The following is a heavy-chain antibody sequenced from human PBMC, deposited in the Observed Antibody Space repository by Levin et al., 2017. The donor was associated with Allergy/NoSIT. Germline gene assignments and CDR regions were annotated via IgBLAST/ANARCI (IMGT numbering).Heavy chain of an antibody. CDR3: AKKQGGTSGFSFDV. V-gene: IGHV3-23*01. CDR1: GFSISASA. CDR2: ITGGGFNT. D-gene: IGHD1-1*01. J-gene: IGHJ3*01. Sequence: PGESLKISCAVSGFSISASALAWVRQAPGKGLEWVSEITGGGFNTYYGDSVKGRFTVSPDASKDTLYLDLSSLRVEDTAVYYCAKKQGGTSGFSFDVWGQGTMVTVSS.